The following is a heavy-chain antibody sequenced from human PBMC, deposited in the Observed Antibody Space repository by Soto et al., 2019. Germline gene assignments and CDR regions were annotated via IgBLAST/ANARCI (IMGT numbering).Heavy chain of an antibody. D-gene: IGHD3-10*01. CDR2: IIPIFGTA. CDR3: ATLPWFGELLQAFYSYY. J-gene: IGHJ4*02. Sequence: SVNVSCKASGGTFSSYAISWVRQAPGQGLEWMGGIIPIFGTANYAQKFQGRVTITADESTSTAYMELSSLRSEDAAVYYCATLPWFGELLQAFYSYYWGQGTLVTVSS. V-gene: IGHV1-69*13. CDR1: GGTFSSYA.